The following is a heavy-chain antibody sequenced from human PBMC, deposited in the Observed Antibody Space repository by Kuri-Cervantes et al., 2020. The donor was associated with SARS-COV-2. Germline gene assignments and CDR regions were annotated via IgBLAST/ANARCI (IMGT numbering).Heavy chain of an antibody. J-gene: IGHJ4*02. D-gene: IGHD3-3*01. CDR1: GFSFSTYW. CDR2: IKQDDTEY. Sequence: LSLTCAASGFSFSTYWMNWVRQAPGKGLEWVANIKQDDTEYYYVDSVRGRFTISRDNAKNTLFLQMNSLRAEDTAVYYCARDVDPYYDYWSGSAGYWGQGTLVTVSS. CDR3: ARDVDPYYDYWSGSAGY. V-gene: IGHV3-7*01.